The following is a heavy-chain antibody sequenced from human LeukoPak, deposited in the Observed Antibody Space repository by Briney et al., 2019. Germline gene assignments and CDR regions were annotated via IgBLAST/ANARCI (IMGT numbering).Heavy chain of an antibody. Sequence: SETLSLTCTVSGGSISSYYWSWIRQPPGKGLEWIGYIYYSGSTNYNPSLKSRVTISVDTSKNQFSLKPSSVTAADTAVYYCARHRGSYYDYDFDYWGQGTLVTVSS. V-gene: IGHV4-59*08. CDR1: GGSISSYY. D-gene: IGHD1-26*01. CDR2: IYYSGST. J-gene: IGHJ4*02. CDR3: ARHRGSYYDYDFDY.